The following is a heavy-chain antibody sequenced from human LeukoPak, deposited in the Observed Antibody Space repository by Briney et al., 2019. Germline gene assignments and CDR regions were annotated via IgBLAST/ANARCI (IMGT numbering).Heavy chain of an antibody. CDR1: GFTFSSYW. Sequence: PGGSLRLSCAASGFTFSSYWMHWVRQAPGKGLVWISGINNDGSTTRYADFVKGRFTISRDDSKSTLSLQMNSLRVEDTAVYYCARDLAWGAFDYWGQGTLVSVSS. CDR3: ARDLAWGAFDY. CDR2: INNDGSTT. V-gene: IGHV3-74*01. J-gene: IGHJ4*02. D-gene: IGHD7-27*01.